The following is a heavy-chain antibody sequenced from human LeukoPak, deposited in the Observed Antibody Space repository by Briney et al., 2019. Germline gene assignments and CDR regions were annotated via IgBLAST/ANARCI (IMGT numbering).Heavy chain of an antibody. Sequence: ASVKVSCKASGGTFSSYAISWVRQAPGQGLEWMGRIIPIFGTANYAQKFQGRVTITTDESTSTAYMELSSLRSEDTAVCYCARDGSLSSSTHFDYWGQGTLVTVSS. V-gene: IGHV1-69*05. CDR1: GGTFSSYA. D-gene: IGHD6-6*01. CDR2: IIPIFGTA. J-gene: IGHJ4*02. CDR3: ARDGSLSSSTHFDY.